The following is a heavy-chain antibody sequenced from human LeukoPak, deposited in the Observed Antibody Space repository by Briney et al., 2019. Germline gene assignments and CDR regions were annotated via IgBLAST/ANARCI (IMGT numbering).Heavy chain of an antibody. CDR1: GGSISTYY. J-gene: IGHJ4*02. CDR3: ARVPVLRYFDWFGLFDY. D-gene: IGHD3-9*01. Sequence: PSETLSVTCTVSGGSISTYYWSWIRQPPGKGLEWIGYIYYSGSTNYSPSLKSRVTISVDTSKNQFSLKLSSVTAADTAVYYCARVPVLRYFDWFGLFDYWGQGTLVTVSS. V-gene: IGHV4-59*01. CDR2: IYYSGST.